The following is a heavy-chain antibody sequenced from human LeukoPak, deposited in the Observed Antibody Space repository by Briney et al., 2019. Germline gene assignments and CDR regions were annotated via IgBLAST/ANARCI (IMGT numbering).Heavy chain of an antibody. Sequence: GGSLRLSCAAAGFTFSSCAMSWVRQAPGKGLEWVSYISSSSSTIYYADSVKGRFTISRDNAKNSLYLQMNSLRAEDTAVYYCARSVDIDYWGQGTLVTVSS. CDR1: GFTFSSCA. D-gene: IGHD5-12*01. J-gene: IGHJ4*02. CDR3: ARSVDIDY. V-gene: IGHV3-48*01. CDR2: ISSSSSTI.